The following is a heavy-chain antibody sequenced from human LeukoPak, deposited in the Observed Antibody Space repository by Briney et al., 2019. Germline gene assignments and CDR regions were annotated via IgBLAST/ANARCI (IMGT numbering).Heavy chain of an antibody. V-gene: IGHV4-59*02. D-gene: IGHD3-10*01. J-gene: IGHJ3*01. CDR1: GGSVNDYY. CDR2: IYYSGST. CDR3: ARGGARGSSAFDV. Sequence: SETLSLTCTVSGGSVNDYYWNWIRQPPGKGLEWICYIYYSGSTDYNPSLKSRVTMSIDTSQNQFSLKLNSVTAADTAVYYCARGGARGSSAFDVWGQGTMVIVSA.